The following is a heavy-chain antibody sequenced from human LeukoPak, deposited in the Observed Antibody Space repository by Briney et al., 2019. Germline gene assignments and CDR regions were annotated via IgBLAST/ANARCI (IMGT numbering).Heavy chain of an antibody. Sequence: ASVKVSCKASGYTFTSYGISWVRQAPGQGLEWMGWISAYNGNTNYAQKLQGRVTMTTDTSTSTAYMELRSLRSDDTAVYYCARAAITFGGVIVPNWFDPWGQETLVTVSS. D-gene: IGHD3-16*02. CDR2: ISAYNGNT. CDR3: ARAAITFGGVIVPNWFDP. J-gene: IGHJ5*02. V-gene: IGHV1-18*01. CDR1: GYTFTSYG.